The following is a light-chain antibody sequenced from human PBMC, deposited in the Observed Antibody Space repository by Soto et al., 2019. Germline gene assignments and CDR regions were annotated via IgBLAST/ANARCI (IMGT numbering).Light chain of an antibody. CDR1: ESIDNW. Sequence: DIQMTQSPSTLSASARDTVTITCRARESIDNWLAWYQQKPGKAPKLLIFAASTLIRGVPSRFSGRGSGTAFALSISRLQVDDYATFYCQQYYTDWTFGQGTKVEIK. J-gene: IGKJ1*01. V-gene: IGKV1-5*01. CDR3: QQYYTDWT. CDR2: AAS.